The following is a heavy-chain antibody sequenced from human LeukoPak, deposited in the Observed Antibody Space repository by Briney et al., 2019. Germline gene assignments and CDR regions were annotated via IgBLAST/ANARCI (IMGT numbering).Heavy chain of an antibody. CDR3: TRGGGSGYYFGIPRYYFDA. Sequence: SETLSLTCTVSGGSLEGLYWSWIRQSPEKGLEWIGNVFHTGVTSYNLSLKSRVTISVDTSRNQFSLTTTSMTAADTAIYYCTRGGGSGYYFGIPRYYFDAWGQGVLVTVSS. CDR1: GGSLEGLY. D-gene: IGHD3-22*01. CDR2: VFHTGVT. V-gene: IGHV4-59*11. J-gene: IGHJ4*02.